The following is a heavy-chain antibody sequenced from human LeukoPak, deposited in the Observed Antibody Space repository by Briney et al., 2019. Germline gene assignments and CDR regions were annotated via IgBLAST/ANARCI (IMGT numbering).Heavy chain of an antibody. CDR1: RVSVSSSTYY. V-gene: IGHV3-23*01. D-gene: IGHD2-2*01. J-gene: IGHJ1*01. Sequence: ETLFLTCTVARVSVSSSTYYWSGVRQAPGKGREWVSAISGSGGSTYYAGSVKGRFTISRDNSKNTLYLQMNSLRAEDTAVYYCAKFLNIVVVPAASKDEVQPRGYFQHWGQGTLVTVSS. CDR2: ISGSGGST. CDR3: AKFLNIVVVPAASKDEVQPRGYFQH.